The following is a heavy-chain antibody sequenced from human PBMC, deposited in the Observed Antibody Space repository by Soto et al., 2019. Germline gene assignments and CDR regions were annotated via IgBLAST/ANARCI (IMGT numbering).Heavy chain of an antibody. CDR3: ARHLDVVATMFDY. D-gene: IGHD5-12*01. CDR2: IYYTGRT. CDR1: GGSISNYY. Sequence: QVQLQESGPGLVKPSETLSLTCTVSGGSISNYYWSWIRQPPGKGLEWIGYIYYTGRTNYNPSLKSPVTISVDTSKNRFSLKLNSVTAADTAVYYCARHLDVVATMFDYCGQGTLVTVSS. V-gene: IGHV4-59*08. J-gene: IGHJ4*02.